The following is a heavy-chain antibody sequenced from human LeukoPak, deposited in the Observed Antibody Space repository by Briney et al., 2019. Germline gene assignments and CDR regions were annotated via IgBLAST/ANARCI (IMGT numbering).Heavy chain of an antibody. D-gene: IGHD3-22*01. CDR2: INSNGGRT. CDR1: GFTFKKYA. V-gene: IGHV3-64D*06. J-gene: IGHJ4*02. Sequence: GGSLRLSCSASGFTFKKYAMHWVRQAPGKGLEYVSAINSNGGRTYYADSVKGRFTISRDNSKNTLFLQMSSLRVEDKAVYCCVKDLYYDNSGYYSGAFDYWGQGTLVTVSS. CDR3: VKDLYYDNSGYYSGAFDY.